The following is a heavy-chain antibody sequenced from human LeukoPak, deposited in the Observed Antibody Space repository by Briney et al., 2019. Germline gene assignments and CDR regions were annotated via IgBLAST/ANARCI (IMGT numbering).Heavy chain of an antibody. CDR1: GFTFSSYW. CDR2: IYSGGST. D-gene: IGHD5-12*01. Sequence: PGGSLRLSCAASGFTFSSYWMHWVRQAPGKGLEWVSVIYSGGSTYYADSVKGRFTISRDNSKNTLYLQMNSLRAEDTAVYYCAREIRVATNWFDPWGQGTLVTVSS. J-gene: IGHJ5*02. CDR3: AREIRVATNWFDP. V-gene: IGHV3-53*01.